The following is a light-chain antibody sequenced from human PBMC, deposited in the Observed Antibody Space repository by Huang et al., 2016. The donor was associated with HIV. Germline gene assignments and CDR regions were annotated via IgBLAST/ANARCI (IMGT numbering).Light chain of an antibody. Sequence: AIRITQPPSSLSASTGDRVTITCRASQGISSYLAWYQQKPGKAPKLLIYAASTLQSGVPSRFSGSGSGTDFTLTISCLQSEDFATYYCQQYYSYGTFGQGTKVEIK. CDR1: QGISSY. J-gene: IGKJ1*01. CDR3: QQYYSYGT. V-gene: IGKV1-8*01. CDR2: AAS.